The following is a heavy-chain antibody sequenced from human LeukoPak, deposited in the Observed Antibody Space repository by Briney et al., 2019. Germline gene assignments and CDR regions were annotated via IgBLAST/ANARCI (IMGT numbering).Heavy chain of an antibody. CDR2: ISHDGRNE. D-gene: IGHD2-15*01. J-gene: IGHJ4*02. CDR1: GFTFNTFA. Sequence: GGSLRLSCAASGFTFNTFAMHWVRQPPGKGPEWVAVISHDGRNEYYADSVKGRFTISRDNPKNTLYLQVNSLRPEDTAVYYCARQPCSGGTCYFDYWGQGTLVTVSS. CDR3: ARQPCSGGTCYFDY. V-gene: IGHV3-30*04.